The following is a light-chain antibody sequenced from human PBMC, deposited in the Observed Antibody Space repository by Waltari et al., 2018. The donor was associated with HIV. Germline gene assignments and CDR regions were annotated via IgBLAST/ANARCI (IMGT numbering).Light chain of an antibody. J-gene: IGKJ4*01. CDR1: QDISNY. Sequence: IRMTQSPSSISASAGDRVAITFRASQDISNYLAWYQQRPGKAPQVLIYSTSKLQTGVSSRFSGSGSGTDFTLTISRLQSEDSATYYCQQYHGFSVSFGGGTKVDIK. CDR3: QQYHGFSVS. V-gene: IGKV1-8*01. CDR2: STS.